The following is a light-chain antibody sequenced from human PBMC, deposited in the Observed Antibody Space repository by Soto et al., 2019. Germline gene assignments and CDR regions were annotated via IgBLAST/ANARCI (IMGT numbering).Light chain of an antibody. V-gene: IGKV3-15*01. CDR2: GAS. CDR1: QSINAH. J-gene: IGKJ1*01. CDR3: QQYNTWLST. Sequence: EVVMTQSPATLSLSPGERVTLSCRASQSINAHLAWYQQKPGQPPRLLIHGASTRATGIPARFSGSGFGTEFILTISRLQSEDFAVYYCQQYNTWLSTFGQGTKVEIQ.